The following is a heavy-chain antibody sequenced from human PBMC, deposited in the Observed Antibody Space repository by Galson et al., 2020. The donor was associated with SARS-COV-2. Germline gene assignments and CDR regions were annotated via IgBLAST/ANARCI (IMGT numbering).Heavy chain of an antibody. Sequence: SETLSLTCTVSGGSVSGGSQYWSWIRQPAGKGLEWIGRIYISGSTSYNPSLKSRVTISLDTSKNQFSLKVSSVTAADTAVYYCPRISSWEYCDYGRDVWGQGTSVIDSS. CDR3: PRISSWEYCDYGRDV. CDR2: IYISGST. D-gene: IGHD6-13*01. CDR1: GGSVSGGSQY. V-gene: IGHV4-61*02. J-gene: IGHJ6*02.